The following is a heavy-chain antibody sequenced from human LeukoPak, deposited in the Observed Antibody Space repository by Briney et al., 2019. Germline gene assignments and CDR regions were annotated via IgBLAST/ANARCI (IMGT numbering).Heavy chain of an antibody. CDR2: IKQDGSEK. Sequence: PGGSLRLSCAASGFTFSSYWMSWVRQAPGRGLEWVANIKQDGSEKYYVDSVKGRFTISRDNAKNSLYLQMNSLRAEDTAVYYCARDVGWKQWLVFDAFDIWGQGTMVTVSS. V-gene: IGHV3-7*01. CDR3: ARDVGWKQWLVFDAFDI. J-gene: IGHJ3*02. D-gene: IGHD6-19*01. CDR1: GFTFSSYW.